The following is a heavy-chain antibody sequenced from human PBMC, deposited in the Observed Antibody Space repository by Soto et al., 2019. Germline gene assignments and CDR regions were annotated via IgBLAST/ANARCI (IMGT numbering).Heavy chain of an antibody. J-gene: IGHJ4*02. D-gene: IGHD3-16*01. Sequence: QVQLVQSGAEVKKPGASVKVSCKSSGYTFTGYYMHWVRQAPGQGLEWMGWINPNSGGTNYAQKFQGWVTMTRDTSISTAYMELSRLRSDDTAVYYCARERAEGGYYFDYWGQGTLVTVSS. CDR3: ARERAEGGYYFDY. CDR1: GYTFTGYY. CDR2: INPNSGGT. V-gene: IGHV1-2*04.